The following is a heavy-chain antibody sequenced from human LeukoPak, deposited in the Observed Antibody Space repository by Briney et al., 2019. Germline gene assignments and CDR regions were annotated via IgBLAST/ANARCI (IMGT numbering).Heavy chain of an antibody. CDR1: GFTVSSNY. V-gene: IGHV3-53*01. CDR2: IYSGGST. CDR3: AREKVRYSYGGYYFDY. Sequence: PGGSLRLSCAASGFTVSSNYMSWVRQAPGKGLEWVSVIYSGGSTYYADSVKGRFTISRDNSKNTLYLQMNSLRAEDTAVYYCAREKVRYSYGGYYFDYWGQGTLVTVSS. D-gene: IGHD5-18*01. J-gene: IGHJ4*02.